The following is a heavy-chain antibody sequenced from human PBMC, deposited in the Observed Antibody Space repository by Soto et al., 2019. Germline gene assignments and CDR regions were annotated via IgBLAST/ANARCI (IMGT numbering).Heavy chain of an antibody. D-gene: IGHD3-3*01. V-gene: IGHV1-2*04. CDR1: GYTFTGYY. CDR3: ARSQEGRAKYYDFWSGYYGYGMDV. J-gene: IGHJ6*02. CDR2: INPNSGGT. Sequence: GTSLKVSCKASGYTFTGYYMHWVRQAPGQGLEWMGWINPNSGGTNYAQKFQGWVTMTRDTSISTAYMELSRLRSDDTAVYYCARSQEGRAKYYDFWSGYYGYGMDVWGQGTTVTV.